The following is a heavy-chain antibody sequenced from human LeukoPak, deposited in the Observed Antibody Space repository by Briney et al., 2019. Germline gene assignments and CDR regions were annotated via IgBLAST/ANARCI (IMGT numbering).Heavy chain of an antibody. CDR1: GGSFSGYY. J-gene: IGHJ4*02. V-gene: IGHV4-34*01. D-gene: IGHD3-9*01. Sequence: SETLSLTCAVYGGSFSGYYWSWIRQPPGKGLEWIGEINHSGSTNYNPSLKSRVTISVDTSKNQFSLKLSSVTAADTAVYYCARVLDSDILTGYYPQIAYWGQGTLVTVSS. CDR3: ARVLDSDILTGYYPQIAY. CDR2: INHSGST.